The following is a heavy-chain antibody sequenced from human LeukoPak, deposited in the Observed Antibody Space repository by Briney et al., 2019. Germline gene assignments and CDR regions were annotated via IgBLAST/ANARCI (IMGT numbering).Heavy chain of an antibody. CDR3: ANDFKSNWPHYFDH. Sequence: GGSLRLSCAASGFTFSSYGMHWVRQAPGKGLEWVAVISYDGSNKYYADSVKGRFTISRDNSKNTLYLQMNSLRAEDTAVYYCANDFKSNWPHYFDHWGQGTLVTVSS. CDR1: GFTFSSYG. J-gene: IGHJ4*02. D-gene: IGHD1-1*01. CDR2: ISYDGSNK. V-gene: IGHV3-30*18.